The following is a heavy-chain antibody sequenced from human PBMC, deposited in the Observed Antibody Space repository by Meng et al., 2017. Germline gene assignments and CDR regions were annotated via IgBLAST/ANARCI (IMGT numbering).Heavy chain of an antibody. J-gene: IGHJ4*02. Sequence: AGSLRLSCAASGFTFSSYSMNWVRQAPGQGLEWVSSISSSSSYINYADSWKGRFTISRDNAKNPLYLQMNSQRAADPAVYYCARDYDILNGYYNPFDDWGQGTLVTVSS. V-gene: IGHV3-21*01. CDR1: GFTFSSYS. CDR2: ISSSSSYI. CDR3: ARDYDILNGYYNPFDD. D-gene: IGHD3-9*01.